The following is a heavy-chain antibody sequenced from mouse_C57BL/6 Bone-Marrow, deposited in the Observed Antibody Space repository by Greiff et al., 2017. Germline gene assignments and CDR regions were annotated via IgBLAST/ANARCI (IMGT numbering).Heavy chain of an antibody. D-gene: IGHD1-1*01. Sequence: DVMLVESGGGLVQPGGSMKLSCVASGFTFSNYWMNWVRQSPEKGLEWVAQIRLKSDNYATHYAESVKGRFTISRDDSKSSVYLQMNNLRAEDTGIYYCTGTGSSYYFDYWGQGTTLTVSS. CDR2: IRLKSDNYAT. CDR3: TGTGSSYYFDY. CDR1: GFTFSNYW. J-gene: IGHJ2*01. V-gene: IGHV6-3*01.